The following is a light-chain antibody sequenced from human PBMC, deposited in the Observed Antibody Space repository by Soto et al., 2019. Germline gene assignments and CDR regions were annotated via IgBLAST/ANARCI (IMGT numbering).Light chain of an antibody. Sequence: QSALTQPRSVSGSPGQSVTISCTGTGNDVGAYNYVSWYQQHPGRPPKLLIYGVVRWPSGVPDRFSGSKSGNTASLPISGLQAEDEADYFCCSYAGGYTYLFGTGTKLTVL. V-gene: IGLV2-11*01. CDR1: GNDVGAYNY. CDR3: CSYAGGYTYL. J-gene: IGLJ1*01. CDR2: GVV.